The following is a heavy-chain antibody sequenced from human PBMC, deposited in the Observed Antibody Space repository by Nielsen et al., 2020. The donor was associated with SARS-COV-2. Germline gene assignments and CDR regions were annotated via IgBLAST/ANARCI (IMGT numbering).Heavy chain of an antibody. Sequence: VRQAPGKGLEWVANIKQDGSEKYYVDSVKGRFTISRDNAKNSLYLQMNSLRAEDTAVYYCAKSAVAATPDDAFDIWGQGTMVTVSS. CDR3: AKSAVAATPDDAFDI. CDR2: IKQDGSEK. D-gene: IGHD2-15*01. J-gene: IGHJ3*02. V-gene: IGHV3-7*03.